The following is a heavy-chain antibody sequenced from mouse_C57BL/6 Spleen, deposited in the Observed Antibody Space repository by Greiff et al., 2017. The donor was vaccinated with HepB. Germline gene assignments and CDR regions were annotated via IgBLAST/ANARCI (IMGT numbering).Heavy chain of an antibody. CDR1: GYSITSGYY. J-gene: IGHJ2*01. CDR3: AGGCYYFDD. CDR2: ISYDGSN. V-gene: IGHV3-6*01. D-gene: IGHD3-3*01. Sequence: DVKLQESGPGLVKPSQSLSLTCSVTGYSITSGYYWNWIRQFPGNRLEWMGYISYDGSNNYNPSLKNRISITSDTSKNQFFLKLNTVTTEDTATYYCAGGCYYFDDWGQGTTLTVS.